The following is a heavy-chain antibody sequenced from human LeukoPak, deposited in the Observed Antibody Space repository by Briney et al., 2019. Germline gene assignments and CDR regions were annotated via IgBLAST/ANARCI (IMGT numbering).Heavy chain of an antibody. Sequence: PGGSLRLSCAASGFTFSSFDVNWGRQAPGKGLEWVSYISSSGSTIYYADSVKGRFTISRDNAKNSLYLQMNSLRAEDTAVYYCARGGFVNYVMVLWGQGATVTVSS. D-gene: IGHD3-16*02. V-gene: IGHV3-48*03. CDR2: ISSSGSTI. CDR3: ARGGFVNYVMVL. CDR1: GFTFSSFD. J-gene: IGHJ6*02.